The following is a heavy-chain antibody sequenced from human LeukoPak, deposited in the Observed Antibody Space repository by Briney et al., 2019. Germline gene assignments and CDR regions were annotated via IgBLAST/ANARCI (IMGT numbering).Heavy chain of an antibody. CDR2: IYSDAT. Sequence: GGSLRLSCAASGFTFSNYGLHWVRQAPGKGLVWVSRIYSDATYYADSVKGRFTISRDNAKNTLYLQMNSLRAEDTAVYYCARESYDSSGYYYGGGFDYWGQGTLVTVSS. CDR1: GFTFSNYG. V-gene: IGHV3-74*01. J-gene: IGHJ4*02. CDR3: ARESYDSSGYYYGGGFDY. D-gene: IGHD3-22*01.